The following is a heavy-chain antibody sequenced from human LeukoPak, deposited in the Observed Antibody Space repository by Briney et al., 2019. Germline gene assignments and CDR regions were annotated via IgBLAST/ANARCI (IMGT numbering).Heavy chain of an antibody. V-gene: IGHV4-34*01. CDR1: GGSFSGYY. CDR3: ARTMVRGVIIVRLFDY. Sequence: SETLSLTRAVYGGSFSGYYWSWIRQPPGKGLEWIGEINHSGSTNYNPSLKSRVTISVDTSKNQFSLKLSSVTAADTAVYYCARTMVRGVIIVRLFDYWGQGTLATVSS. D-gene: IGHD3-10*01. J-gene: IGHJ4*02. CDR2: INHSGST.